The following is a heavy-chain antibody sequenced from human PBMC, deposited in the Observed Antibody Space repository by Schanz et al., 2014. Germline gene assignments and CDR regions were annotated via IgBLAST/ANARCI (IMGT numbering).Heavy chain of an antibody. CDR2: ISGTTTYT. V-gene: IGHV3-21*04. CDR3: ARQRSYFYAMDV. J-gene: IGHJ6*02. Sequence: EVQLVESGGGLVKPGGSLRLSCVASGFPFSTYSIHWVRQAPGKGLEWVSYISGTTTYTNYADSVKGRFTISRDNAENSLYLQMNSLRAEDTAVYYCARQRSYFYAMDVWGQGTTVTVSS. CDR1: GFPFSTYS.